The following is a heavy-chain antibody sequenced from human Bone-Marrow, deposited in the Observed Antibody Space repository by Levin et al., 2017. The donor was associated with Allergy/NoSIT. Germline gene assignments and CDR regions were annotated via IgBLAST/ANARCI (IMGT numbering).Heavy chain of an antibody. D-gene: IGHD1-26*01. CDR1: GGSISSYY. J-gene: IGHJ4*02. Sequence: SETLSLTCTVSGGSISSYYWSWIRQPPGKGLEWIGYIYSSGNTNYNPSLKSRVTMSVDTSKNQFSLKLTSVTAADTAVYYCARGSPSWDYFDYWGQGALVTVSS. CDR2: IYSSGNT. V-gene: IGHV4-59*08. CDR3: ARGSPSWDYFDY.